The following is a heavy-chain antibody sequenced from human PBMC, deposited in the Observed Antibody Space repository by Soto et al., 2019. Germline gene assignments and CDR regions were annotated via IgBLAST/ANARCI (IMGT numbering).Heavy chain of an antibody. V-gene: IGHV1-69*01. CDR1: GGTFSSYA. CDR3: ARSQGSSTSLEIYYYYYYGMDV. J-gene: IGHJ6*02. CDR2: IIPISGTA. Sequence: QVQLVQSGAEVKKPGSSVKVSCKASGGTFSSYAISWVRQAPGQGLEWMGGIIPISGTANYAQKFQGRVTNTADESNSTAYMEPSSLRSEDTAVYYCARSQGSSTSLEIYYYYYYGMDVWGQGTTVTVSS. D-gene: IGHD2-2*01.